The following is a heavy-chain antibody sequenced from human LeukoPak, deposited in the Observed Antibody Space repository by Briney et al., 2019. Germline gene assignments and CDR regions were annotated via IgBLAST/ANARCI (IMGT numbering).Heavy chain of an antibody. Sequence: GGSLRLSCVISGFSFRNYWMHWVRQAPGRGLVWVSRLNSDETSATYADSVKGRFTISRDTAKNTLYLDMNSLRVEDTAVYYCARAPPIFLTHRFDPWGQGTLVTVSS. CDR3: ARAPPIFLTHRFDP. CDR1: GFSFRNYW. V-gene: IGHV3-74*03. D-gene: IGHD4/OR15-4a*01. CDR2: LNSDETSA. J-gene: IGHJ5*02.